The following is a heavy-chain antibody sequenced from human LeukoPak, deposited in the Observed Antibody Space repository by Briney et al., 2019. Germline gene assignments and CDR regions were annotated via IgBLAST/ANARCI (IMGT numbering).Heavy chain of an antibody. CDR3: ARDGSAHNHDY. J-gene: IGHJ4*01. CDR1: GFTFSTSW. V-gene: IGHV3-74*01. D-gene: IGHD1-1*01. Sequence: GGSLRLSCAASGFTFSTSWMHWVRQAPGKGLVWVSRINHDGSNTIYADSVKGRFTISRDNAKNILYLQMNNLRAEDTAVYYCARDGSAHNHDYWGHGTLVTVSS. CDR2: INHDGSNT.